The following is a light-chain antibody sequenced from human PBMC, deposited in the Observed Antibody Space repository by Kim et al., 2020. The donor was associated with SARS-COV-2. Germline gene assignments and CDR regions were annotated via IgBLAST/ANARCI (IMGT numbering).Light chain of an antibody. CDR1: QSVRTN. Sequence: EIVMTQSPATLSVSPGDRATLSRRASQSVRTNLAWYQHKPGQAPRLLIYGASTRATGIPARFSGSGSGREFTLTISSLQSEDFALYYCEQYNHWPPITFGQGTRLEIK. J-gene: IGKJ5*01. V-gene: IGKV3-15*01. CDR3: EQYNHWPPIT. CDR2: GAS.